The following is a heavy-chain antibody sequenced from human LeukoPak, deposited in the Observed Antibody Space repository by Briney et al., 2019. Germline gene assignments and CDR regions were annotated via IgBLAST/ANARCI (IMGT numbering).Heavy chain of an antibody. CDR3: ARDRLERYNYGSFDY. V-gene: IGHV1-2*06. J-gene: IGHJ4*02. Sequence: ASVRVSCKASGYTFTDYFIQWVRQAAGQGLEWLGRMNPNSGATYYAQKFQGRVTMTRDTSITTAYMELSRLGSDDTAVYYCARDRLERYNYGSFDYWGQGTLVTVSS. CDR2: MNPNSGAT. D-gene: IGHD5-18*01. CDR1: GYTFTDYF.